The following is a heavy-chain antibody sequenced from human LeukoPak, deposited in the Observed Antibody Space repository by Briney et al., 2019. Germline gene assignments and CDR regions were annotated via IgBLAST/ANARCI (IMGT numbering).Heavy chain of an antibody. J-gene: IGHJ4*02. CDR2: IYSGGLT. CDR1: GFTVSNNY. Sequence: GGSLRLSCAASGFTVSNNYMSWVRQAPGKGLEWVSVIYSGGLTYYADSVKGRFTISRDNSKNTLYLQMNSLRAEDTAVYYCETYDFWSGYYPESGFDYWGQGTLVTVSS. D-gene: IGHD3-3*01. CDR3: ETYDFWSGYYPESGFDY. V-gene: IGHV3-66*01.